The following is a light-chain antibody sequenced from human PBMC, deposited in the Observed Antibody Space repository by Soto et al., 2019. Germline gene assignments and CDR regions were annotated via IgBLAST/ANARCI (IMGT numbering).Light chain of an antibody. CDR1: NSNIGAGYD. CDR3: QSYDISLSVV. J-gene: IGLJ2*01. V-gene: IGLV1-40*01. Sequence: QSVLTQPPSVSGAPGQRVTISCTGSNSNIGAGYDVHWYQQLPGTAPKLLIFGNSIRPSGVPDRFSGSKSTTSASLAITGLQAEDEADYYCQSYDISLSVVFGGGTKLTVL. CDR2: GNS.